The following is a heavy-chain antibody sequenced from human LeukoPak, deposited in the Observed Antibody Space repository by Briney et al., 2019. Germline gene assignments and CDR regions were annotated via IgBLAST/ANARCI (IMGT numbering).Heavy chain of an antibody. D-gene: IGHD3-9*01. Sequence: QSGGSLRLSCAASGFTFSSYGMHWVRQAPGKGLEWVAVIWYDGSNKYYADSVKGRFTISRDNSKNTLYLQMNSLRAEDTAVYYCARPTDDILTGYHDYYGMDVWGQGTTVTVSS. CDR3: ARPTDDILTGYHDYYGMDV. CDR2: IWYDGSNK. CDR1: GFTFSSYG. V-gene: IGHV3-33*01. J-gene: IGHJ6*02.